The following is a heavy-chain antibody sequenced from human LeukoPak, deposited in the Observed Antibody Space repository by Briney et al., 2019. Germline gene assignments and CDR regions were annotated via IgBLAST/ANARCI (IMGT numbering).Heavy chain of an antibody. CDR1: GFTVSSNY. V-gene: IGHV3-53*01. J-gene: IGHJ4*02. D-gene: IGHD1-26*01. CDR2: IYSGGST. Sequence: GSLILSCAASGFTVSSNYMTWVRQAPGKGLEWVSIIYSGGSTSYADSVKGRFTISRDNSKNTLYLQMNSLRAEDTAVYYCARDVVGATYFDWGQGTLVTVSS. CDR3: ARDVVGATYFD.